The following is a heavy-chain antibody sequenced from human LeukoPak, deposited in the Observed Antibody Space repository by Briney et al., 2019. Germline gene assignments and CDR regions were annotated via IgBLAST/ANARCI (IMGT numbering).Heavy chain of an antibody. V-gene: IGHV3-23*01. Sequence: PGGSLRLSCAASGFTFSSYAMGWVRQAPGKGLEWVSGLSGTTGSTYYADSVKGRFTISRDNSENMLYLQMNSLGAEDTALYYCAKGREMATITDFDYWGQGTLVTVSS. CDR2: LSGTTGST. CDR3: AKGREMATITDFDY. J-gene: IGHJ4*02. CDR1: GFTFSSYA. D-gene: IGHD5-24*01.